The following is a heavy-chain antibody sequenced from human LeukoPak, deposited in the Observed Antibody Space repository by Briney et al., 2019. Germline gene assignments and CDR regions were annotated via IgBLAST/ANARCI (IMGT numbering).Heavy chain of an antibody. CDR1: GFTFSSYA. CDR3: AKDLLRLWFGEFPDY. D-gene: IGHD3-10*01. CDR2: ISYDGSNK. J-gene: IGHJ4*02. Sequence: GGSLRLSCAASGFTFSSYAMHWVRQAPGKGLEWVAVISYDGSNKYYADSVKGRFTISRDNSKNTLYLQMNSLRAEDTAVYYCAKDLLRLWFGEFPDYWGQGTLVTVSS. V-gene: IGHV3-30*04.